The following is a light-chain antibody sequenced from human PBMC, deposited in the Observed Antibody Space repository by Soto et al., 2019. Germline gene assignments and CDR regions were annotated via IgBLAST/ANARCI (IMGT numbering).Light chain of an antibody. CDR3: QQYGSSGT. J-gene: IGKJ1*01. Sequence: SPGTMSYSPVQRATVSCRASQSVSNNYLACDQQQPGAAPRLLIYGASSRATGIPDRFSGSWAGTDFTLTISRLEPEDFAVYYWQQYGSSGTFGQGTKVDIK. V-gene: IGKV3-20*01. CDR1: QSVSNNY. CDR2: GAS.